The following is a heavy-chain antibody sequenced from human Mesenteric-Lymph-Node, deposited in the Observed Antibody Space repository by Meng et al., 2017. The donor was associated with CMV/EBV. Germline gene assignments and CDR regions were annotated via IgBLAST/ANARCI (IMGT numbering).Heavy chain of an antibody. J-gene: IGHJ4*02. CDR1: GFTFSSYG. D-gene: IGHD3-16*01. CDR3: AGGTPGDFDY. Sequence: GESLKISCAASGFTFSSYGMHWVRQAPGEGLVWVSRITSDVISTDYADSVKGRFTISRDNAKNSLYLQMNSLRAEDTAVYYCAGGTPGDFDYWGQGTLVTVSS. CDR2: ITSDVIST. V-gene: IGHV3-74*01.